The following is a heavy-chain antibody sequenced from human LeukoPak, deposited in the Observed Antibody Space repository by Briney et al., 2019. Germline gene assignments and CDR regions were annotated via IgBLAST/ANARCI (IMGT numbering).Heavy chain of an antibody. V-gene: IGHV4-59*08. J-gene: IGHJ4*02. CDR3: ARHDDVPVIRHGFDH. CDR1: GGSISSYY. CDR2: IYSNGVT. Sequence: PSETLSLTCTVSGGSISSYYWSWIRQPPGKGLEWLGYIYSNGVTNYNPSLQSRVTISLDTSKNQFFLKLRSVTAADTALYYCARHDDVPVIRHGFDHWGQGTLATVSS. D-gene: IGHD2-2*01.